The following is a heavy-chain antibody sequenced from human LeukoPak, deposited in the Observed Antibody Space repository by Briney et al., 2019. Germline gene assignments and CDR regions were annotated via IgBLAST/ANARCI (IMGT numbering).Heavy chain of an antibody. D-gene: IGHD6-13*01. CDR3: ARRRAEGGSNGHYNWFDP. V-gene: IGHV4-4*07. CDR1: GGSISGYY. J-gene: IGHJ5*02. CDR2: IYTSGST. Sequence: PSETLSLTCTVSGGSISGYYWSWIRQPAGKGLEWIGHIYTSGSTNYNPSLRSRVTMSVDTSKNQFSLKLSSVTAADTAVYYCARRRAEGGSNGHYNWFDPWGQGTLVTVSS.